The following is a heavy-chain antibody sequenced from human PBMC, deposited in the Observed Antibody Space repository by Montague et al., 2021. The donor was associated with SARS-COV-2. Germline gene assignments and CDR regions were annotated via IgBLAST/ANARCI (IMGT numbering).Heavy chain of an antibody. Sequence: SETLSLICAVSGGSISSSNWWSWVRQPPGKGLEWIGEIYHSGSTNYNPSLKSRVTISVDKSKNQFSLKLSSVTAADTAVYYCARRLNYDILTGGALQYYYGMDVWGQGTTVTVSS. CDR1: GGSISSSNW. CDR3: ARRLNYDILTGGALQYYYGMDV. D-gene: IGHD3-9*01. CDR2: IYHSGST. J-gene: IGHJ6*02. V-gene: IGHV4-4*02.